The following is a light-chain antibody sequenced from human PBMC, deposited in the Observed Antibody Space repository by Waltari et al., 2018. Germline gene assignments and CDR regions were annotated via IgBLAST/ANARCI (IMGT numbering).Light chain of an antibody. CDR2: GAS. Sequence: ETVMTQSPATLSVSPGERVYLSCRASQSVGSNLAWYQQRPGQSPRLLIYGASTRDTGIPARFSGSGSGTEFTLTISSLQSEDFAVYYCQQYTYWPPGTFGQGTKVEIK. V-gene: IGKV3-15*01. J-gene: IGKJ1*01. CDR3: QQYTYWPPGT. CDR1: QSVGSN.